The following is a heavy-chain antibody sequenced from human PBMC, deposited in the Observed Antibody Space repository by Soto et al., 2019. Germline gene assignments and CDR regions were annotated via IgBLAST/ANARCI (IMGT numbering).Heavy chain of an antibody. Sequence: GSLRLSCAASGFSVSSNYMNWVRQAPGKGLEWVSVIYSGGSTYYADSVKGRFTISRDNSKNTLYLQMNSLRAEDTAVYYCAKHMDDSGYFYVEGADHWGQGTLVTVSS. D-gene: IGHD3-22*01. V-gene: IGHV3-53*01. CDR1: GFSVSSNY. CDR3: AKHMDDSGYFYVEGADH. J-gene: IGHJ4*02. CDR2: IYSGGST.